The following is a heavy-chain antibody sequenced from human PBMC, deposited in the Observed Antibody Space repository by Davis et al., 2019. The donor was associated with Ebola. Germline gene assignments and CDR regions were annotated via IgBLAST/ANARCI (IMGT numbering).Heavy chain of an antibody. D-gene: IGHD3-9*01. J-gene: IGHJ5*02. CDR3: ARRRYFDKGYWFDP. Sequence: MPSETLSLTCAVYGGSFSGYYWSWIRQPPGKGLEWIGEINHSGSTNYNPSLKSRVTISVDTSKNQFSLKLSSVTAADMAVYYCARRRYFDKGYWFDPWGQGTLVTVSS. CDR1: GGSFSGYY. CDR2: INHSGST. V-gene: IGHV4-34*01.